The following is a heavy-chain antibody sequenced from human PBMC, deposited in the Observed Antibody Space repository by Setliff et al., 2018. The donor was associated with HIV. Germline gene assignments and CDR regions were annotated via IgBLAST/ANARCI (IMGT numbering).Heavy chain of an antibody. Sequence: TLSLTCTVSGGSITSGSYYWSWIRQPAGKGLEWIGRIYSNGRTTHSPSLKSRVTISRDTSENQFSLRLSSVTAADTAVYYCARGSYTVRIDYWGQGTLVTVSS. J-gene: IGHJ4*02. CDR2: IYSNGRT. CDR1: GGSITSGSYY. CDR3: ARGSYTVRIDY. V-gene: IGHV4-61*02. D-gene: IGHD3-10*01.